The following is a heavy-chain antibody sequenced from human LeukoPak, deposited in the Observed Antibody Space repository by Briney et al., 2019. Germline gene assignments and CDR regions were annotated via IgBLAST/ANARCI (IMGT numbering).Heavy chain of an antibody. D-gene: IGHD6-13*01. CDR3: AKGGSRYDY. V-gene: IGHV3-23*01. CDR2: ISGSGGST. J-gene: IGHJ4*02. CDR1: GFTFSSYS. Sequence: PGGSLRLSCAASGFTFSSYSMNWVRQAPGKGLEWVSAISGSGGSTYYADSVRGRFTISRDNSKNTLYLQMNSLRAEDTAVYYCAKGGSRYDYWGQGTLVTVSS.